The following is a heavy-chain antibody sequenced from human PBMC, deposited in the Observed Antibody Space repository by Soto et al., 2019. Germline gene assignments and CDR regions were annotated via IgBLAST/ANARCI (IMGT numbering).Heavy chain of an antibody. CDR2: INADYGNT. D-gene: IGHD4-4*01. Sequence: QLQLVQSGTELKKPGASVKVSCKASGYTFTNYGITWVRQAPGQGLEWMGWINADYGNTNYEPKVQGRVTITTDTPTNTAYMELRSLRSDDTAVYYCATKSLSNFNWFDPWGQGTLVTVSS. CDR1: GYTFTNYG. V-gene: IGHV1-18*04. J-gene: IGHJ5*02. CDR3: ATKSLSNFNWFDP.